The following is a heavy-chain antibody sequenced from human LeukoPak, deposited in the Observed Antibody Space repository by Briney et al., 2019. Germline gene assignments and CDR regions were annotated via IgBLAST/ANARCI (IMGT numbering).Heavy chain of an antibody. D-gene: IGHD6-13*01. V-gene: IGHV1-18*01. CDR2: ISVYNGNT. Sequence: GASVKVSCKASGYTFTSYDINWVRQAPGQGLEWMGWISVYNGNTNYAQKLQGRVTMTTDTSTSTAYMELRSLRSDDTALYYCAREGIAAADYYFDYWGQGTLVTVSS. CDR3: AREGIAAADYYFDY. J-gene: IGHJ4*02. CDR1: GYTFTSYD.